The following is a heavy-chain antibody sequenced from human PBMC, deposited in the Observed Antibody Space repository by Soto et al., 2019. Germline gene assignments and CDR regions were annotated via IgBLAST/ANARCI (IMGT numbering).Heavy chain of an antibody. CDR2: INHSGST. CDR3: ARAPDLDSSRGNWFDP. J-gene: IGHJ5*02. CDR1: GGSFSGYY. D-gene: IGHD6-13*01. V-gene: IGHV4-34*01. Sequence: PSETLSLTCAVYGGSFSGYYWSWIRQPPGKGLEWIGEINHSGSTNYNPSLKSRVTISVDTSKNQFSLKLSSVTAADTAVYYCARAPDLDSSRGNWFDPWGQGTLVTVSS.